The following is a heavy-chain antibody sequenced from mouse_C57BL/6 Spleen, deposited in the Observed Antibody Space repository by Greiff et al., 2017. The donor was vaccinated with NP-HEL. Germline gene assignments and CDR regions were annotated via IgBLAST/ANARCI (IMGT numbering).Heavy chain of an antibody. CDR3: ARLTGRGYYFDY. CDR2: ISSGSSTI. J-gene: IGHJ2*01. Sequence: DVMLVESGGGLVKPGGSLKLSCAASGFTFSDYGMHWVRQAPEKGLEWVAYISSGSSTIYYADTVKGRFTISRDNAKNTLFLQMTSLRSEDTAMYYCARLTGRGYYFDYWGQGTTLTVSS. V-gene: IGHV5-17*01. D-gene: IGHD4-1*01. CDR1: GFTFSDYG.